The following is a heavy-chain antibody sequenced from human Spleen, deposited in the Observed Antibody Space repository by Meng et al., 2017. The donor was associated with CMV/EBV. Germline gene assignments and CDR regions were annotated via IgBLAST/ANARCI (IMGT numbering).Heavy chain of an antibody. V-gene: IGHV3-69-1*02. D-gene: IGHD6-6*01. CDR2: ISSSSTI. Sequence: GESLKISCAASGFTFSDYSMNWVRQAPGKGLEWVSYISSSSTIHYADSVKGRSTVSRDNAKNSLYLQMNSLRAEDTAIYYCARRLGSSSSFGMDVWGQGTTVTVSS. CDR1: GFTFSDYS. CDR3: ARRLGSSSSFGMDV. J-gene: IGHJ6*02.